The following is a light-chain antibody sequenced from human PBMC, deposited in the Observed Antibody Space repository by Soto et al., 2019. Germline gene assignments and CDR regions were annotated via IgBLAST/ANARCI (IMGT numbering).Light chain of an antibody. V-gene: IGLV1-44*01. CDR3: SAWHGSLNGGL. CDR1: SSNLGSYP. CDR2: SNN. Sequence: QSVLTQPPLASGTPGQRVNISCSGSSSNLGSYPVHWYQQLPGTAPTLIIYSNNQRQSGVPDRCSGSESGASASLAISGLQSEDEADYYCSAWHGSLNGGLFGGGTKLTVL. J-gene: IGLJ2*01.